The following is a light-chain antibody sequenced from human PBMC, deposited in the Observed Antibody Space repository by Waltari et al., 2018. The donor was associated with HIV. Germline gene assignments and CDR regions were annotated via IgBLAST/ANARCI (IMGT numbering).Light chain of an antibody. CDR2: AAS. Sequence: VLTQSPATLSLSPGERATISCRASQNINYYLAWYQQKHGQAPRLLIYAASSRATGIPARFSGSGYGTDFTLSIGSLEAEDSAVYYCQHSGKWPRSFGQGTKVEIK. V-gene: IGKV3-11*01. CDR1: QNINYY. CDR3: QHSGKWPRS. J-gene: IGKJ2*01.